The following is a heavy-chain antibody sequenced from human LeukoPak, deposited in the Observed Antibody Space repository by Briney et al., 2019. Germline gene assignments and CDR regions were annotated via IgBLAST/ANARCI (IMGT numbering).Heavy chain of an antibody. D-gene: IGHD3-10*01. Sequence: SETLSLTCTVSGGSITSSSYYWSWIRQPAGKGLEWIGRIYTSGITDYNPSLKSRVTISVDTSKNQFSLKLSSVTAAGTAVYYCASLGSGSRYYYYYYMDVWGKGTTVTISS. J-gene: IGHJ6*03. V-gene: IGHV4-61*02. CDR1: GGSITSSSYY. CDR3: ASLGSGSRYYYYYYMDV. CDR2: IYTSGIT.